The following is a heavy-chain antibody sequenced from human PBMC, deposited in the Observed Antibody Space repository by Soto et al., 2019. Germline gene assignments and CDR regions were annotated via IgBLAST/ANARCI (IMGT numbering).Heavy chain of an antibody. J-gene: IGHJ5*02. D-gene: IGHD3-9*01. V-gene: IGHV3-30*18. CDR3: TNKGGYSNWFDP. Sequence: QVQLVESGGGVVQPGRSLRLSCAASGFTFSSYAMHWVRQAPGKGLEWVAVISYDGSYKYYPDSVKGRFTISRDNSKNELDLQMNSLRAEDTAVYYCTNKGGYSNWFDPWGQGTLVTVSS. CDR1: GFTFSSYA. CDR2: ISYDGSYK.